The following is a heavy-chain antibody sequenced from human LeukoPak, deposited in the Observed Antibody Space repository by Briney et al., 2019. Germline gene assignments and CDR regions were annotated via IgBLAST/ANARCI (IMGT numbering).Heavy chain of an antibody. CDR1: GGSISSGGYS. CDR2: IYHSGST. CDR3: ARGYYDFWSGYYLTRPYYFDY. J-gene: IGHJ4*02. V-gene: IGHV4-30-2*01. Sequence: SETLSLTCAVSGGSISSGGYSWSWIRQPPGKGLEWIGYIYHSGSTYYNPSLKSRVTISVDTSKNQFSLKLSSVTAADTAVYYCARGYYDFWSGYYLTRPYYFDYWGQGTLVTVSS. D-gene: IGHD3-3*01.